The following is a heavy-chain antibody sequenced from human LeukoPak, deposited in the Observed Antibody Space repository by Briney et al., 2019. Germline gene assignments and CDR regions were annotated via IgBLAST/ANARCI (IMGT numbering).Heavy chain of an antibody. D-gene: IGHD2-2*01. J-gene: IGHJ4*02. CDR1: GGTFSSYA. V-gene: IGHV1-69*13. Sequence: ASVKVSCKASGGTFSSYALSWVRQAPGQGLEWMGGIIPIFGTANYAQKFQGRVTITADESTSTAYMELSSLRSEDTAVYYCAAVVPAVMGYFDYWGQGTLVTVSS. CDR2: IIPIFGTA. CDR3: AAVVPAVMGYFDY.